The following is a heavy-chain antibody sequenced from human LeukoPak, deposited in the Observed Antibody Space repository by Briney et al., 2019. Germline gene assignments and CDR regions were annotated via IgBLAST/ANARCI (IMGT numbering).Heavy chain of an antibody. CDR1: GFTVSSNY. CDR2: IYSGGST. V-gene: IGHV3-66*01. CDR3: AKFGGYSYGFVGGVDY. Sequence: GGSLRLSCAASGFTVSSNYMSWVRQTPGKGLEWVSVIYSGGSTYYADSVKGRFTISRDNSKNTLYLQMNSLRAEDTAVYYCAKFGGYSYGFVGGVDYWGQGTLVTVSS. D-gene: IGHD5-18*01. J-gene: IGHJ4*02.